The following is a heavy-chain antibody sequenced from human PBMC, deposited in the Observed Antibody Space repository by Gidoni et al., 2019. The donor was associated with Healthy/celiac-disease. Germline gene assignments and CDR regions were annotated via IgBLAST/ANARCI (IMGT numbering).Heavy chain of an antibody. Sequence: QLQLQESGPGLVKPSETLSLTCTVSGGSISSSSYYWGWIRQPPGKGLEWIGSIYYSGSTYYNPSLKSRVAISVDTSKNQFSLKLSSVTAADTAVYYCARRQQLVYGMDVWGQGTTVTVSS. J-gene: IGHJ6*02. CDR3: ARRQQLVYGMDV. D-gene: IGHD6-13*01. CDR1: GGSISSSSYY. CDR2: IYYSGST. V-gene: IGHV4-39*01.